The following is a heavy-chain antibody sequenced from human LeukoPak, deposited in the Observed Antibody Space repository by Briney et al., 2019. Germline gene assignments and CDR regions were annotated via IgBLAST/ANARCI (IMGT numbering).Heavy chain of an antibody. J-gene: IGHJ4*02. Sequence: GGSLRLSCAASGFTFSSYAMSWVRQAPGKGLEWVSAISGSGGSTYYADSVKGRFTISRDNSKNTLYLQMNSLRAEDTAVYYCAKEKPSSSWYGIFYYFDYWGQGTLVTVSS. V-gene: IGHV3-23*01. CDR3: AKEKPSSSWYGIFYYFDY. CDR1: GFTFSSYA. D-gene: IGHD6-13*01. CDR2: ISGSGGST.